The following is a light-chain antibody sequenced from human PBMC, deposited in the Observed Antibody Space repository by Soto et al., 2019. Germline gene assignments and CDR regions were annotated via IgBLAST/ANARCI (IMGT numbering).Light chain of an antibody. Sequence: IVLTQSPGTLSVSPGERATLSCIASQSFSNNYLAWYQQKPGQAPRLLIYGASNWATGIPDRFSGSGSGTDFTLTISRLEPEDFAVYYCQQYGSSGTFGQGTKVDI. CDR3: QQYGSSGT. CDR2: GAS. V-gene: IGKV3-20*01. CDR1: QSFSNNY. J-gene: IGKJ1*01.